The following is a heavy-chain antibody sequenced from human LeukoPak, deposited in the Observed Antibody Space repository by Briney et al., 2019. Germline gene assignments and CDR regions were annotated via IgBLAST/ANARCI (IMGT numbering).Heavy chain of an antibody. D-gene: IGHD6-19*01. CDR1: GGSISSSSYY. Sequence: PSETLSLTCTVSGGSISSSSYYWGWIRQPPGKGLEWIGSIYYSGSTYYNPSLKSRVTISVDTSKNQFSLKLSSVTAADTAVYYCASLSGGWYDGYWGQGTLVTVSS. CDR2: IYYSGST. V-gene: IGHV4-39*01. J-gene: IGHJ4*02. CDR3: ASLSGGWYDGY.